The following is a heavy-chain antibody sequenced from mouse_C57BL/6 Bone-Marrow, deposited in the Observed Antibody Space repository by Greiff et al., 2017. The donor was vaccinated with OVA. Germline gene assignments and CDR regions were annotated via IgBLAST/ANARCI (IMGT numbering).Heavy chain of an antibody. CDR2: ISSGGDYI. CDR3: TRGPCYYSNDAAWFAY. CDR1: GFTFSSYA. D-gene: IGHD2-5*01. J-gene: IGHJ3*01. Sequence: DVQLVASGEGLVKPGGSLKLSCAASGFTFSSYAMSWVRQTPEKRLAWVAYISSGGDYIYYADTVKGRFTISRDNARNTLYLQMSSLKSEDTAMYYCTRGPCYYSNDAAWFAYWGQGTLVTVSA. V-gene: IGHV5-9-1*02.